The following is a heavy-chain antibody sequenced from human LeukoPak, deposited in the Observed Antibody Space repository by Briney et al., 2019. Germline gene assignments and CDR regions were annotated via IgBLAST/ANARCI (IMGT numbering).Heavy chain of an antibody. D-gene: IGHD6-6*01. CDR2: IIPIFGTA. CDR1: GGTFSSYA. CDR3: AREPRSIAARHFDY. J-gene: IGHJ4*02. Sequence: ASVKVSCKASGGTFSSYAISWVRQAPGQGLEWMGGIIPIFGTANYAQKFQGRVTITADESTSTAYMELSSLRSEDTAVYYCAREPRSIAARHFDYWGQGTLVTVSS. V-gene: IGHV1-69*13.